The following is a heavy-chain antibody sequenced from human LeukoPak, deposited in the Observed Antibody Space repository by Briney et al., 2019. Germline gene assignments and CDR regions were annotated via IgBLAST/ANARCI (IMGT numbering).Heavy chain of an antibody. CDR3: ARSDWMRWFDP. Sequence: SGTLSLTCTVSGGCVENYCWSWIRQPPGKGLEWIGYIYYSGSTTYNPSLKSRVTISVDTSKNQFSLKLSSVTAADTAVYYCARSDWMRWFDPWGQGTLVTVSS. J-gene: IGHJ5*02. CDR2: IYYSGST. V-gene: IGHV4-59*08. CDR1: GGCVENYC. D-gene: IGHD1-1*01.